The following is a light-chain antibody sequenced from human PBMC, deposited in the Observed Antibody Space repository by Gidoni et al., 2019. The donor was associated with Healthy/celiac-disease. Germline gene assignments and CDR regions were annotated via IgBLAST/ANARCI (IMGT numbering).Light chain of an antibody. CDR1: QSVSSN. CDR2: SAS. CDR3: QQYNNWSPCS. Sequence: EIVMTQSPATLSVSPGERATLSCRASQSVSSNLAWYQQKPGQAPRLLIYSASTRATGIPARFSGSGSGTEFTLTISSLQSEDFAVYYCQQYNNWSPCSFGQGTKLEIK. V-gene: IGKV3-15*01. J-gene: IGKJ2*04.